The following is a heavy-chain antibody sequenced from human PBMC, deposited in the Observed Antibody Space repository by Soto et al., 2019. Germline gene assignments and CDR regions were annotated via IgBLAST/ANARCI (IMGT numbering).Heavy chain of an antibody. Sequence: QVQLVQSGAEVKKPGSSVKVSCKASGGTFSSYTISWVRQAPGQGLEWMGRIIPILGIANYAEKFQGRVTINADKPTSTAYRELSSLRSEDTAVYYCARDLQCRGSCYGMDVWGQGTTVTVSS. V-gene: IGHV1-69*08. CDR1: GGTFSSYT. J-gene: IGHJ6*02. CDR3: ARDLQCRGSCYGMDV. D-gene: IGHD3-10*01. CDR2: IIPILGIA.